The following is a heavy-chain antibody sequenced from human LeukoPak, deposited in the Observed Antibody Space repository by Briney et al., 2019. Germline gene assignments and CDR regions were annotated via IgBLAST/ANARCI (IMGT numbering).Heavy chain of an antibody. Sequence: GASVKVSCKASGYTFTSYYMHWVRQAPGQGLEWMGLINPSGGSTSYAQKFQGRVTMTRDTSTSTVYMELSSLRSEDTAVYYCARDYASPTAMVTGYGMDVWGQGTTVTVSS. CDR1: GYTFTSYY. D-gene: IGHD5-18*01. V-gene: IGHV1-46*01. J-gene: IGHJ6*02. CDR2: INPSGGST. CDR3: ARDYASPTAMVTGYGMDV.